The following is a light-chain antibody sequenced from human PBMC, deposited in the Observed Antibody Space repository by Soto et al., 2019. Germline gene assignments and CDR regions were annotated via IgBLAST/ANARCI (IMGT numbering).Light chain of an antibody. CDR1: SNDIGAYKY. Sequence: QSALTQPASVSGSPGQSITISCTGSSNDIGAYKYVSWYQQYPGKAPKLIIFEVSNRPSGVSNRFSGSKSGNTASLTIAGLQAEDEADYHCSSYTTGSTPYVFGGGTKVTV. CDR3: SSYTTGSTPYV. J-gene: IGLJ1*01. V-gene: IGLV2-14*01. CDR2: EVS.